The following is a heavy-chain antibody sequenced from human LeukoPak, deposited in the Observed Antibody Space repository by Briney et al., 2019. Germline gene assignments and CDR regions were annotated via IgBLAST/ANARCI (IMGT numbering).Heavy chain of an antibody. CDR2: IYYGGST. Sequence: SETLSLTCTVSGGSISSDSYYWGWIRQPPGKGLEWIGNIYYGGSTYYNPSLKSRVSISVDTSKNQFSLKLSSVTAADTAVYYCARKGWYEEYYVDYWGQGILVTVSS. CDR1: GGSISSDSYY. D-gene: IGHD6-19*01. CDR3: ARKGWYEEYYVDY. V-gene: IGHV4-39*07. J-gene: IGHJ4*02.